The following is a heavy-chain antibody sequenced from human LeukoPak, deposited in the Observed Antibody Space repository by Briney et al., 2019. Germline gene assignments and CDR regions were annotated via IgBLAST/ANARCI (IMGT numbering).Heavy chain of an antibody. J-gene: IGHJ4*02. CDR2: ISSSRSYI. D-gene: IGHD5-18*01. V-gene: IGHV3-21*01. Sequence: GGSLRLSCAASGFIFSSYSMNWVRQAPGKGLEWVSSISSSRSYIYYADSVKGRFTISRDNAKNSLYLQMNSLRAEDTAVYYCARDRRGDSYGSHIFDFWGQGTLVTVSS. CDR1: GFIFSSYS. CDR3: ARDRRGDSYGSHIFDF.